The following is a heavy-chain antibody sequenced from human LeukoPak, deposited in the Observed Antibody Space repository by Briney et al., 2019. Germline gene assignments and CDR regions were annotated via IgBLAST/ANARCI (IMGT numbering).Heavy chain of an antibody. V-gene: IGHV3-30*18. CDR2: ISYDGSNK. CDR1: GFTFSSYG. D-gene: IGHD1-14*01. J-gene: IGHJ4*02. CDR3: AKDTGPGDY. Sequence: GGSLRLSCAASGFTFSSYGMHWVRQAPGKGLEWVAVISYDGSNKYYADSVKGRFTISRDNSKNTLYLQMNSLGAEDTAVYYCAKDTGPGDYWGQGTLVTVSS.